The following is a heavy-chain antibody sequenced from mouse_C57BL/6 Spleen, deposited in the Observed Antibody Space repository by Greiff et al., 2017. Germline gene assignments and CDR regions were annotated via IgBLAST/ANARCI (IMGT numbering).Heavy chain of an antibody. D-gene: IGHD1-1*01. V-gene: IGHV1-39*01. Sequence: VQLKRSGPELVKPGASVKISCKASGYSFTDYNMNWVKQSNGKSLEWIGVINPNYGTTSYNQKFKGKATLTVDQSSSTAYMQLNSLTSEDSAVYYCARGGITTVVAFDYWGQGTTLTVSS. CDR1: GYSFTDYN. J-gene: IGHJ2*01. CDR3: ARGGITTVVAFDY. CDR2: INPNYGTT.